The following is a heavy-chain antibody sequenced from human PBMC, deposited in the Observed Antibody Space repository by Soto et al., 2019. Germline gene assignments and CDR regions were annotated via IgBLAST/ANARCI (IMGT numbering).Heavy chain of an antibody. J-gene: IGHJ6*02. D-gene: IGHD5-18*01. CDR2: INPNSGGT. CDR3: ARDGRGPVDTAMAYGMDV. Sequence: ASVKGSCKASGYTFTGYYMHWGRQAPGQGLEWMGWINPNSGGTNYAQKVQGWVTMTRDTSISTAYMELSRLRSDDTAVYYCARDGRGPVDTAMAYGMDVWGQGTTVTVSS. V-gene: IGHV1-2*04. CDR1: GYTFTGYY.